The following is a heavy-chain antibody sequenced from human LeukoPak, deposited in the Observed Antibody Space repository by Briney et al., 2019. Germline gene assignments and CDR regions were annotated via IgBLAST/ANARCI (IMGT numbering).Heavy chain of an antibody. V-gene: IGHV1-2*02. J-gene: IGHJ1*01. CDR3: ARATVVAPEYFQH. CDR2: INPNSGGT. Sequence: ASVKVSCKASGYTFTDYYIHWVRQAPGQGLEWMGWINPNSGGTNYAQKLQGRVTMTTDTSTSTAYMELRSLRSDDTAVYYCARATVVAPEYFQHWGQGTLVTVSS. D-gene: IGHD2-15*01. CDR1: GYTFTDYY.